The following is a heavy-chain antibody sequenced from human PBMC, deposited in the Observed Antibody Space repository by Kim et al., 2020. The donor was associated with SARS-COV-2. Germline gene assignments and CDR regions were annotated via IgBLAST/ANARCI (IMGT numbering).Heavy chain of an antibody. D-gene: IGHD3-16*01. V-gene: IGHV4-34*01. J-gene: IGHJ6*02. CDR3: AREGDDRRGGGMDV. Sequence: SETLSLTCAVYGGSFSGYYWSWIRQPPGKGLEWIGEINHSGSTNYNPSLKSRVTISVDTSKNQFSLKLSSVTAADTAVYYCAREGDDRRGGGMDVWGQGTTVTVSS. CDR1: GGSFSGYY. CDR2: INHSGST.